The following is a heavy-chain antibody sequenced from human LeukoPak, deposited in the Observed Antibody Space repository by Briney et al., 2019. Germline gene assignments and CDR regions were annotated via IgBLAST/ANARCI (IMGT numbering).Heavy chain of an antibody. D-gene: IGHD2-15*01. V-gene: IGHV3-23*01. CDR3: AKVPWAYCSGGSCYFLFDH. J-gene: IGHJ4*02. Sequence: GGSLRLSCAASGFTFSSYAMSWVRQAPGKGLEWVSAISGSGGSTYYADSVKGRFTISRDNSKNTLYLQMNSLRAEDTAVYYCAKVPWAYCSGGSCYFLFDHWGQGTLVTVSS. CDR1: GFTFSSYA. CDR2: ISGSGGST.